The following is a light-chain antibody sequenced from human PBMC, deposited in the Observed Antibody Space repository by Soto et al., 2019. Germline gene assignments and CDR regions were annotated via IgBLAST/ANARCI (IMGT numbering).Light chain of an antibody. Sequence: QSALTQPASVSGSPGQSITISCTGSSSDVGGYNYVSWYQQHPGKAPKLMIYDVSNRPSGVSNRFSGSKSGNTASLTISGLQAEDEAVFYCSSYAGSNNFYVFGTGTKVTVL. J-gene: IGLJ1*01. CDR3: SSYAGSNNFYV. CDR1: SSDVGGYNY. V-gene: IGLV2-14*01. CDR2: DVS.